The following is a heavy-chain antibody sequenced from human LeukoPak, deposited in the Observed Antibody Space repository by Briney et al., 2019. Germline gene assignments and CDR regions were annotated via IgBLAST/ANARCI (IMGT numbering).Heavy chain of an antibody. CDR1: GFTFSNAW. V-gene: IGHV3-15*01. J-gene: IGHJ5*02. CDR2: NKSKTDGGTT. CDR3: TTDQGYYDSSGYYFGSDWFDP. Sequence: AGGSLRLSCAASGFTFSNAWMSWVRQAPGKGLEWVGRNKSKTDGGTTDHAAPVKGRFTISRDDSKNTLYLQMNSLKTEDTAVYYCTTDQGYYDSSGYYFGSDWFDPWGQGTLVTVSS. D-gene: IGHD3-22*01.